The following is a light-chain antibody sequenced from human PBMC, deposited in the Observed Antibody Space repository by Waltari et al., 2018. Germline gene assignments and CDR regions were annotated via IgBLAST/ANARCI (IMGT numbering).Light chain of an antibody. CDR1: NLGNKY. CDR2: YDS. CDR3: QAWDTTTVV. Sequence: SYELTQPPSVSVSPGQTASITCSGDNLGNKYASWYQQKPGQPPVLVIYYDSKRPSGIPGRFSGSNSGNTATLTVSGTQAMDEADYYGQAWDTTTVVFGGGTKVTVL. V-gene: IGLV3-1*01. J-gene: IGLJ2*01.